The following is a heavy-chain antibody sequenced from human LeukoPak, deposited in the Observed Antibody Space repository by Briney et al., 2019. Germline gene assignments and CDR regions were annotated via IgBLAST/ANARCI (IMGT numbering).Heavy chain of an antibody. D-gene: IGHD6-19*01. CDR2: IYSSGNT. CDR1: GGSISSYY. J-gene: IGHJ4*02. CDR3: ARSGPIEVAGVDY. V-gene: IGHV4-4*07. Sequence: ASETLSLTCIVPGGSISSYYWSWIRQPAGKGLEWIGRIYSSGNTNYNPSLKSRVTILVDKSKNQFSLRLSSVTAADTAVYYCARSGPIEVAGVDYWGQGTLVTVSS.